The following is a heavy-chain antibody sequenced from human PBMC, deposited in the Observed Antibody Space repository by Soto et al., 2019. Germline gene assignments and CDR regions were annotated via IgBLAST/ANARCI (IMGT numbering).Heavy chain of an antibody. D-gene: IGHD3-3*01. CDR1: GGSISSGEHF. J-gene: IGHJ2*01. Sequence: QVQLQVSGPGLVKPSQTLSLTCTVSGGSISSGEHFWSWIRQPPGKGLEWIGNIYYSGSTYYNPSLKSRVTISTDTSKNQFTLKLSSVTAADTAVYYCARELEWYSTEGYFALWGRGTLVTVSS. CDR3: ARELEWYSTEGYFAL. CDR2: IYYSGST. V-gene: IGHV4-30-4*01.